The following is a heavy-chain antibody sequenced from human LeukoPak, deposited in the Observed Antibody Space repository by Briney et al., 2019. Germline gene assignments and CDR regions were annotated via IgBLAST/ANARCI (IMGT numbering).Heavy chain of an antibody. D-gene: IGHD1-26*01. J-gene: IGHJ3*02. CDR3: ARDEVGATTDPFHI. Sequence: NPGGSLRLSCAASGFTLRSYSMTWVRQAPGKGLEWVSSISSSSAYIHYADSVKGRFTISRDNAKNSLYLQMNSLRAEDTAVYYCARDEVGATTDPFHIWGLGTMVTVSS. V-gene: IGHV3-21*01. CDR1: GFTLRSYS. CDR2: ISSSSAYI.